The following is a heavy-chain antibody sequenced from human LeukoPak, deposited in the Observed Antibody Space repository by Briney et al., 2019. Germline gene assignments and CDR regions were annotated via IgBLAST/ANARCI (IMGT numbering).Heavy chain of an antibody. CDR3: ARDLRYCSSTSCYHSDAFDI. CDR2: IYYSGST. Sequence: ASETLSLTCTVSGGSISSSSYYWGWIRQPPGKGLEWIGSIYYSGSTYYNPSLKSRVTISVDTSKNQFSLKLSSVTAADTAVYYCARDLRYCSSTSCYHSDAFDIWGQGTMVTVSS. V-gene: IGHV4-39*02. D-gene: IGHD2-2*01. J-gene: IGHJ3*02. CDR1: GGSISSSSYY.